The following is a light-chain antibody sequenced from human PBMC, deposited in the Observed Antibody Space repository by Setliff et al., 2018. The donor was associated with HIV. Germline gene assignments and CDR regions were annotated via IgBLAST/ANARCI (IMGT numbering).Light chain of an antibody. Sequence: QSVLTQPPSVSGSPGQSVTISCTGSSSDIGGYKYVSWYQQRPGKAPKLLIYDVDRRPSGVPDRLSGSKSGNTASLTISGLHVEDEADYYCCSYAGSNSLVFGGGTQLTVL. CDR3: CSYAGSNSLV. V-gene: IGLV2-11*01. CDR1: SSDIGGYKY. J-gene: IGLJ2*01. CDR2: DVD.